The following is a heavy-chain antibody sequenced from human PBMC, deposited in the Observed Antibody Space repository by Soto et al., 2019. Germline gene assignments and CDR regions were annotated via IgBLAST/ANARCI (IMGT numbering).Heavy chain of an antibody. Sequence: QVPLVQSGDEVKMPGSSVKVPCKASGGTFNSFSIDWVRQAPGQGLEWMGGIIPMSGRPNYAQRFQGRVTFSENKSTNTVYLEVSSLTNEETAIYYSTRWGRRSANWYDPCGQVTLVTV. CDR3: TRWGRRSANWYDP. J-gene: IGHJ5*02. V-gene: IGHV1-69*06. D-gene: IGHD3-16*01. CDR2: IIPMSGRP. CDR1: GGTFNSFS.